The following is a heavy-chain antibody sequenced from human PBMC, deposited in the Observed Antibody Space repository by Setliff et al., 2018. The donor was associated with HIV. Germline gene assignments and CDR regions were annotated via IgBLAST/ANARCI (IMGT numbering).Heavy chain of an antibody. CDR2: IYYSGNT. Sequence: PSETLSLTCTVSGGSITGYYWSWIRQPPGKGLEWIGWIYYSGNTRYNPSLKSRVTISLDTSKNRFSLTADDTALYHCARHRSPLSNAYTALDLWGRGTLVTVSS. CDR1: GGSITGYY. J-gene: IGHJ2*01. V-gene: IGHV4-59*08. CDR3: ARHRSPLSNAYTALDL. D-gene: IGHD2-21*02.